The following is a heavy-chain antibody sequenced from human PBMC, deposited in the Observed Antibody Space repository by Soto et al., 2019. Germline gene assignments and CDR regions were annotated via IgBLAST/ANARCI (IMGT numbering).Heavy chain of an antibody. J-gene: IGHJ6*02. Sequence: RGESLKISCKGSGYSFTSYWIGWVRQMPGKGLEWMGIIYPGDSDTRYSPSFQGQVTISADKSISTAYLQWSSLKASDTAMYYCARRPYSATGDYYGMDVWGQGTTVTVSS. CDR3: ARRPYSATGDYYGMDV. D-gene: IGHD2-15*01. V-gene: IGHV5-51*01. CDR2: IYPGDSDT. CDR1: GYSFTSYW.